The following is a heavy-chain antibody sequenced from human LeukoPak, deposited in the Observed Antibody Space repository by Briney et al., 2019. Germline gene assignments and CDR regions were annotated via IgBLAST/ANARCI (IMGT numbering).Heavy chain of an antibody. Sequence: PGGSLRPSCAASGFSFSGYAMSWVRQAPGKGLDWVSGVSDSGVNTYYADSLKGRFTISRDNSKNTLYLQMNSLRAEDTAVYYCAKALGSVDTAMVTYFQHWGQGTLVTVSS. V-gene: IGHV3-23*01. CDR1: GFSFSGYA. CDR3: AKALGSVDTAMVTYFQH. CDR2: VSDSGVNT. D-gene: IGHD5-18*01. J-gene: IGHJ1*01.